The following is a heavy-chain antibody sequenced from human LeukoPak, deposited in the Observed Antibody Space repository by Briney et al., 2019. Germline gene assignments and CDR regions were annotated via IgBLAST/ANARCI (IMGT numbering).Heavy chain of an antibody. V-gene: IGHV3-66*01. Sequence: GGSLRLSCTASGFTVSTNYMSCVRQAPGMGLEWVSVIYSGGYSYYADSVKGRFTISRDNSKNTLYLQMNSLRAEDTAVYYCARGGAYDSWNYFDYWGQGTLVTVSS. D-gene: IGHD5-12*01. CDR3: ARGGAYDSWNYFDY. CDR2: IYSGGYS. CDR1: GFTVSTNY. J-gene: IGHJ4*02.